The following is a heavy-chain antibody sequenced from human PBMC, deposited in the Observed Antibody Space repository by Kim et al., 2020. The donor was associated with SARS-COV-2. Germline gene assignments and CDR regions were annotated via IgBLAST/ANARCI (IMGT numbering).Heavy chain of an antibody. V-gene: IGHV3-66*01. CDR3: AGSEDYGDFNYFDY. D-gene: IGHD4-17*01. J-gene: IGHJ4*02. Sequence: ADPVKGSLTISRANSKNTLYLQMNSLGAEDTAVYYCAGSEDYGDFNYFDYWGQGTLVTVSS.